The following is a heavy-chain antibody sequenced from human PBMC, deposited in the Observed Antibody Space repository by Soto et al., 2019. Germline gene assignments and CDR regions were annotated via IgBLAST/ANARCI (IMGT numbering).Heavy chain of an antibody. J-gene: IGHJ4*02. CDR2: ISSSSSYT. CDR3: ARSRYSSSVYFDY. D-gene: IGHD6-6*01. V-gene: IGHV3-11*06. Sequence: GGSLRLSCAASGFTFSDYYMSWIRQAPGKGLEWVSYISSSSSYTNYADSVKGRFTISRDNAKNSLYLQMISLRAEDTAVYYCARSRYSSSVYFDYWGQGTLVTVSS. CDR1: GFTFSDYY.